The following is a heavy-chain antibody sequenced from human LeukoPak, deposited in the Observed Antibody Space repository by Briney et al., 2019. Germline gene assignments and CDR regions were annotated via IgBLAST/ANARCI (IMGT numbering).Heavy chain of an antibody. V-gene: IGHV3-15*01. Sequence: GGSLRLSCAASGFTFSNVWMSWVRQAPGKGLEWVSRIKSKSDGGTTDYAAPVKGRFTISRDDSKNTLYLEMNSLKTEDTALYYCTTGGYSYGNWGQGILVTVSS. CDR2: IKSKSDGGTT. D-gene: IGHD5-18*01. CDR3: TTGGYSYGN. J-gene: IGHJ4*02. CDR1: GFTFSNVW.